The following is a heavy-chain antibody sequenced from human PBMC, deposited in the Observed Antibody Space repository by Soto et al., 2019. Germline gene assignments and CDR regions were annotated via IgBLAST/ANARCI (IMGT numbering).Heavy chain of an antibody. D-gene: IGHD2-2*01. Sequence: AASVKVSCKVSGYTLTELSMHWVRQAPGKGLEWMGGFDPEDGETIYAQKFQGRVTMTEDTSTDTAYMELSSLRSEDAAVYYCATDLYYQGWFDPWGQGTLVTVS. J-gene: IGHJ5*02. CDR2: FDPEDGET. V-gene: IGHV1-24*01. CDR3: ATDLYYQGWFDP. CDR1: GYTLTELS.